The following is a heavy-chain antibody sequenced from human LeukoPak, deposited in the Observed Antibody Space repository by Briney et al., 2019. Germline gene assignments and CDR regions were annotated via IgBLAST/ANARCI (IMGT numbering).Heavy chain of an antibody. CDR2: INHSGST. D-gene: IGHD3-22*01. V-gene: IGHV4-34*01. Sequence: TSETLSLTCAVYGGSFSGYYWSWIRQPPGKGLEWIGEINHSGSTNYNPSLKSRVTISVDTSKNQFSLKLSSVTAADTAVYYCARYHIYYYDSSGYLDAFDIWGQGTMVTVSS. CDR1: GGSFSGYY. CDR3: ARYHIYYYDSSGYLDAFDI. J-gene: IGHJ3*02.